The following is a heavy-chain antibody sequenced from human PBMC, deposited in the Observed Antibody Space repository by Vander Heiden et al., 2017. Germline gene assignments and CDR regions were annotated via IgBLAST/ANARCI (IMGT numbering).Heavy chain of an antibody. CDR2: VHYTGNA. CDR1: VDSISTYY. CDR3: ARGPLDSGYTYFDS. D-gene: IGHD6-25*01. V-gene: IGHV4-59*01. J-gene: IGHJ4*02. Sequence: QVQLQGSGPGLVKPSETLSLTCTVSVDSISTYYWSWIRQSPGKGLEWIGYVHYTGNANYHSSLKSRVTISVDTSKNQFSLRVNSVTAADTAVYYCARGPLDSGYTYFDSWGQGPLVTVSS.